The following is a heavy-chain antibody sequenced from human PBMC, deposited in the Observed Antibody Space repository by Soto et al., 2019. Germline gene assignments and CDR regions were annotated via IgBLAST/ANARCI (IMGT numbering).Heavy chain of an antibody. V-gene: IGHV4-39*01. Sequence: PSETLSLTCSVSGDSINSDNYYWGWIRQPPGKGLEWIGSIYYRGNTYYNPSLKTRVTISLDKSKSQFSLKLNSVTAADSAVYFCARLEGLATISYYFDYWGQGTLVTVAS. D-gene: IGHD3-9*01. CDR1: GDSINSDNYY. CDR3: ARLEGLATISYYFDY. J-gene: IGHJ4*02. CDR2: IYYRGNT.